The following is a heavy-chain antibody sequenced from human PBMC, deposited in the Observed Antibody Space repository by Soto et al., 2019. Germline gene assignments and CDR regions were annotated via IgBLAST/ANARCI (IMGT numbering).Heavy chain of an antibody. Sequence: GGSLRLSCAASGFTFSSYAMSWVRQTPGKGLEWVSAISGSGGSTYYADSVKGRFTISRDKSKNTRYLQMNSLRAEDTAVYYCAKDLAQLYYFDYWGQGTLVTVSS. J-gene: IGHJ4*02. CDR2: ISGSGGST. CDR3: AKDLAQLYYFDY. D-gene: IGHD5-18*01. CDR1: GFTFSSYA. V-gene: IGHV3-23*01.